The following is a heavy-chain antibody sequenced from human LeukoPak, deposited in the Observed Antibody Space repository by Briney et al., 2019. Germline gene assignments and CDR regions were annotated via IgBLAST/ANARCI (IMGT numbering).Heavy chain of an antibody. V-gene: IGHV3-23*01. Sequence: HPGGSLRLSCAASGFTFSSYAMSWVRQAPGKGLEWVSAISGSGGSTYYADSVKGRFTISRDNSKNTLYLQMNSLRAEDTAVYYCARFPSGPGDAFDIWGQGTMATVSS. CDR2: ISGSGGST. CDR1: GFTFSSYA. CDR3: ARFPSGPGDAFDI. J-gene: IGHJ3*02. D-gene: IGHD3-10*01.